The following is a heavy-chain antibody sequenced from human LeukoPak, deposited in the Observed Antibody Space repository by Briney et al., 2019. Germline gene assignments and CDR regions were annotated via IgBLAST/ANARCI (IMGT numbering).Heavy chain of an antibody. J-gene: IGHJ4*01. CDR3: ARNAYYSADY. D-gene: IGHD4/OR15-4a*01. Sequence: SETLSLTCVVSGDALSSGYWWSWVRQPPGKGLEWIGEIFHSGRTNYNPSLKSRVTISVDNSKNHFSLTVNSVTAADTAVYYCARNAYYSADYWGRGTLVTVSS. CDR2: IFHSGRT. CDR1: GDALSSGYW. V-gene: IGHV4-4*02.